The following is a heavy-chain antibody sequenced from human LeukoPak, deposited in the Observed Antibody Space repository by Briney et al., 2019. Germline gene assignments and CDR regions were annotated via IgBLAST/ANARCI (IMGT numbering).Heavy chain of an antibody. CDR3: ARGLAAAGTFYYYYMDV. D-gene: IGHD6-13*01. J-gene: IGHJ6*03. Sequence: GGSLRLSCAASGFMFSSYWMSWVRQAPGKGLEWVSVIYSGGSTYYADSVKGRFTISRDNSKNTLYLQMNSLRAEDTAVYYCARGLAAAGTFYYYYMDVWGKGTTVTISS. V-gene: IGHV3-53*01. CDR2: IYSGGST. CDR1: GFMFSSYW.